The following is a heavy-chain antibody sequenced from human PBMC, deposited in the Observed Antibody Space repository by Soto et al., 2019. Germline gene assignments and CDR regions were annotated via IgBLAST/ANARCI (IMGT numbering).Heavy chain of an antibody. CDR1: GDSVSNNRAA. D-gene: IGHD1-20*01. CDR3: GRSDMVGYNRNPRAVDT. CDR2: TYHRFKWYS. J-gene: IGHJ5*02. V-gene: IGHV6-1*01. Sequence: SQTLSLTCAISGDSVSNNRAAWNWFRQSPSRGLEWLGRTYHRFKWYSEYAISVRGRITITPDTSKNQFSLQMNFVTPEDTAVYYCGRSDMVGYNRNPRAVDTWGQGTLVTVSS.